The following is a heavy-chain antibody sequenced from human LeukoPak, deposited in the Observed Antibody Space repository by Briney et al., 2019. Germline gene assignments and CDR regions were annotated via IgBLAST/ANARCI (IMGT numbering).Heavy chain of an antibody. CDR2: IYWDDDK. V-gene: IGHV2-5*02. CDR3: AHRTFNFGYFDY. D-gene: IGHD3-3*01. Sequence: SGPTLVNPTQTLTLTCTFSGFSLSTSGVGVGWIRQPPGKALEWLALIYWDDDKRYSPSLRSRLTITKDTSKNQVVLTMSALDPVDTATYYCAHRTFNFGYFDYWGQGALVTVSS. J-gene: IGHJ4*02. CDR1: GFSLSTSGVG.